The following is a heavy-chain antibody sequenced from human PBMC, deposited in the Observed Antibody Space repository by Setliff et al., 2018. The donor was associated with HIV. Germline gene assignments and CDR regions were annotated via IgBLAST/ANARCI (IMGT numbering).Heavy chain of an antibody. D-gene: IGHD6-13*01. CDR3: ARDPGYKSTWYGVFDI. CDR1: GYTFSDYY. CDR2: INPNSGGT. J-gene: IGHJ3*02. V-gene: IGHV1-2*02. Sequence: ASVKVSCKVSGYTFSDYYMHWVRQAPGQGLEWMGWINPNSGGTNYAQKFQGRVNMTRDASISTTYMELSRLRSDDTAVYYCARDPGYKSTWYGVFDIWGQGTMVTVSS.